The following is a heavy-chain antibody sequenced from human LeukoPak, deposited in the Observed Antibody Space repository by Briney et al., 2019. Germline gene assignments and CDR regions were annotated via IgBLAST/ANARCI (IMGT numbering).Heavy chain of an antibody. CDR2: ISAYNSNT. CDR3: AREVGRGFDY. CDR1: GYTFTSYD. D-gene: IGHD1-26*01. V-gene: IGHV1-18*01. J-gene: IGHJ4*02. Sequence: ASVKVSCKASGYTFTSYDSNWVRQAPGQGLEWMGWISAYNSNTHYAQKLQGRVTMTTDTSTSTAYMEVRSLRSDDTAVYYCAREVGRGFDYWGQGTLVTVSS.